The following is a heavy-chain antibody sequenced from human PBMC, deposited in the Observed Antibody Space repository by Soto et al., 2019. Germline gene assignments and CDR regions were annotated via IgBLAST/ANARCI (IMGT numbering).Heavy chain of an antibody. D-gene: IGHD6-13*01. V-gene: IGHV3-9*01. Sequence: EVQLVESGGGLVQPGRSLRLSCAAAGFTFDDYAMYWVRQAPGRGLEWVSAISWSGGHIAYVDSVKGRFTISRDNAKSFLYLQMNSLRVEDSALYYCAKGGSATLITTAGTDNRFDPWGQGTLVTVSS. CDR3: AKGGSATLITTAGTDNRFDP. J-gene: IGHJ5*02. CDR2: ISWSGGHI. CDR1: GFTFDDYA.